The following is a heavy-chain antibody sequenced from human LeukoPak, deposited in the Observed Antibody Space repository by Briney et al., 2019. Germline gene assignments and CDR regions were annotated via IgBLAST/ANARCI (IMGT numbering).Heavy chain of an antibody. CDR2: INHSGST. V-gene: IGHV4-34*01. Sequence: SETLSLTCAVYGGSFSGYYWSWIRQPPGKGLEWIGEINHSGSTNYNPSLKSRVTISVGTSKNQFSLKLSSVTAADTAVYYCAGTPDPDYYDSRGYYYVGYWGQGTLVTVSS. CDR1: GGSFSGYY. CDR3: AGTPDPDYYDSRGYYYVGY. J-gene: IGHJ4*02. D-gene: IGHD3-22*01.